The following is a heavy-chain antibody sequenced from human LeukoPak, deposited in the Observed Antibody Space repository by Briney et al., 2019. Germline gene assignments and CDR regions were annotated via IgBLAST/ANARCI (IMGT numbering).Heavy chain of an antibody. CDR2: IYHSGST. CDR3: AKDNDSSGYPIDY. V-gene: IGHV4-30-2*01. CDR1: GGSISSGGYY. D-gene: IGHD3-22*01. J-gene: IGHJ4*02. Sequence: SQTLSLTCTVSGGSISSGGYYWSWIRQPPGKGLEWIGYIYHSGSTYYNPSLKSRVTISVDRSKNQFSLKLSSVTAADTAVYYCAKDNDSSGYPIDYWGQGTLVTVSS.